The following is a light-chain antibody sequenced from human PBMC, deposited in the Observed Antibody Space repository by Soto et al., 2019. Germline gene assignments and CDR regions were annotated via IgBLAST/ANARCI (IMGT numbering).Light chain of an antibody. J-gene: IGLJ2*01. CDR2: DVS. CDR1: SSDVGGYNY. Sequence: QSALTQPASVSGSPGQSITISCTGSSSDVGGYNYVSWYRQHPGKAPKLMIYDVSNRPSGVSNRFSGSKSGNTASLTISGLQAEHEADYYCSSYTSSSTYVVFGGGTKLTVL. V-gene: IGLV2-14*01. CDR3: SSYTSSSTYVV.